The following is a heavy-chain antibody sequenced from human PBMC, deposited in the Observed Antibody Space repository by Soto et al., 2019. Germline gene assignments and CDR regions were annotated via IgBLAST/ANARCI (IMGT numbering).Heavy chain of an antibody. CDR3: TRRSTMVRGVMGEHILGPYYGMDV. Sequence: GGSLRLSCAASGFTFSGSAMHWVRQASGKGLEWVGRIRSKANSYATAYAASVKGRFTISRDDSKNTAYLQMNSLKTEDTAVYYCTRRSTMVRGVMGEHILGPYYGMDVWGQGTTVTVSS. V-gene: IGHV3-73*01. CDR2: IRSKANSYAT. J-gene: IGHJ6*02. D-gene: IGHD3-10*01. CDR1: GFTFSGSA.